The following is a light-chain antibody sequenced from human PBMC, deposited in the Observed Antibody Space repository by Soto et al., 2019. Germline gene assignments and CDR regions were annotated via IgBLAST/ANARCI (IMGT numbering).Light chain of an antibody. J-gene: IGKJ1*01. CDR2: AAS. Sequence: DIQMTQSPSTLSASVGDRVNITCRASQSISSWLAWYQQKAGEAPKLLIYAASSLQSGVPSRFSGSGSGTEFTISLSSPQADDSASYYCQQSMSYPWTFGRGTKVDIK. CDR3: QQSMSYPWT. CDR1: QSISSW. V-gene: IGKV1-5*01.